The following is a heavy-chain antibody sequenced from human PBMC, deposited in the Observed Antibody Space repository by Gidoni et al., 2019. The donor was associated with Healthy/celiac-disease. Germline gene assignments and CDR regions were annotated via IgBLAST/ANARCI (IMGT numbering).Heavy chain of an antibody. CDR1: GFTFSSYA. CDR2: ISCSGGST. D-gene: IGHD1-26*01. Sequence: EVQLLESGGGLLQPGGSLRLSCAASGFTFSSYASSWAGQAPGKGLEGVSAISCSGGSTYYADTVKGRFTITRDNSKNTLYLQMNSLRAEDTAVYYCAKEYSGSYYGGFDYWGQGTLVTVSS. V-gene: IGHV3-23*01. CDR3: AKEYSGSYYGGFDY. J-gene: IGHJ4*02.